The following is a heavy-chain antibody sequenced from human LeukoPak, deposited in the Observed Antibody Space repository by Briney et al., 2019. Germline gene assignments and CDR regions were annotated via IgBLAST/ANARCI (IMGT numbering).Heavy chain of an antibody. CDR3: AKRGEQWLVHRYHFDY. D-gene: IGHD6-19*01. Sequence: GGSLRLSCAASGFTFSAFGMHWVRQAPGKGLEWVTFIPYDGSDKYYADSVKGRFTISRDNSKNTLYLQMNNMRTEDTAVYYCAKRGEQWLVHRYHFDYWGQGTLVTVSS. CDR1: GFTFSAFG. CDR2: IPYDGSDK. V-gene: IGHV3-30*02. J-gene: IGHJ4*02.